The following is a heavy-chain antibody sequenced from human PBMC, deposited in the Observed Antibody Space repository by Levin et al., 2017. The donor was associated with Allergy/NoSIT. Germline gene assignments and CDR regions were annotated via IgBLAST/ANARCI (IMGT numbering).Heavy chain of an antibody. D-gene: IGHD5-12*01. CDR3: ARGSSGYDSGPNY. CDR1: GSSISSYY. CDR2: IFYSGIT. V-gene: IGHV4-59*01. Sequence: SQTLSLTCTVSGSSISSYYWSWIRQPPGKGLEWIGYIFYSGITNYNPSLESRVTISVDTSKNQFSLKLSSVTAADTAVYYCARGSSGYDSGPNYWGQGTLVTVSS. J-gene: IGHJ4*02.